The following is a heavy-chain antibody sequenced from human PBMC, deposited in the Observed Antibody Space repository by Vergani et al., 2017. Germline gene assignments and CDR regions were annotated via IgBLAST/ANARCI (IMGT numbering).Heavy chain of an antibody. V-gene: IGHV3-9*02. CDR1: GFTSAGYA. CDR3: AKDLGTSSGGGWFDP. D-gene: IGHD6-6*01. J-gene: IGHJ5*02. CDR2: ISWNSNSI. Sequence: EVQLEESGGGLVLPGRSLRLSCVASGFTSAGYAMHWVRQAPGKGLEWVSGISWNSNSIGYADFVKGRFTISRDNANNSLYLQMNSLRAEDTALYYCAKDLGTSSGGGWFDPWGQGTLVTVSS.